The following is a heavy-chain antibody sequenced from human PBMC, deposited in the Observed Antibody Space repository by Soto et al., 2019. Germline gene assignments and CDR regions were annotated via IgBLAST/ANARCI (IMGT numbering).Heavy chain of an antibody. D-gene: IGHD3-3*01. CDR1: GGAISTYY. Sequence: SETLSLTCTVSGGAISTYYWTWIRQTAGKGLEWIGRIYSSGSTKYNPALQSRVTMSLDTSNNQFSLRLTSVTAADTAVYYCARGQRFSDWFDPWGQGTLVTVAS. CDR2: IYSSGST. CDR3: ARGQRFSDWFDP. V-gene: IGHV4-4*07. J-gene: IGHJ5*02.